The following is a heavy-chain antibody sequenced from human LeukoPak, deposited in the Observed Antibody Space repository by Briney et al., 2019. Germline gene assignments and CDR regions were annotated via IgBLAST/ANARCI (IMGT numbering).Heavy chain of an antibody. V-gene: IGHV4-59*08. D-gene: IGHD6-19*01. J-gene: IGHJ3*01. CDR1: GGSISSYY. Sequence: SETLSLTCTVSGGSISSYYWSWIRQPPGKGLEWIGYIYYSGSTNYNPSLKSRVTISVDTSKNQFSLKLSSVTAADTAVYYCARHLTQWLGISDAFDFWGQGSMVTVSS. CDR2: IYYSGST. CDR3: ARHLTQWLGISDAFDF.